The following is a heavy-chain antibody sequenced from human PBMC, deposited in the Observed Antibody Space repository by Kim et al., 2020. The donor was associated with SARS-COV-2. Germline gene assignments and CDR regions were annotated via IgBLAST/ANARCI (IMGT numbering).Heavy chain of an antibody. D-gene: IGHD3-3*01. CDR3: ARGGTIFGVVTRPFDY. V-gene: IGHV4-31*02. J-gene: IGHJ4*02. Sequence: LKSRVTISVDTSKNQFSLKLSSVTAADTAVYYCARGGTIFGVVTRPFDYWGQGTLVTVSS.